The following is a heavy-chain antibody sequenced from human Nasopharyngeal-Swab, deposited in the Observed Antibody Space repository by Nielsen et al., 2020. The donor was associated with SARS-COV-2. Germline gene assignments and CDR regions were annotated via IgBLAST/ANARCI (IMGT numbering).Heavy chain of an antibody. J-gene: IGHJ4*02. D-gene: IGHD1-1*01. CDR3: ARDGPNWNLDY. CDR2: IRPGGDSR. Sequence: GESLKISCAASGFTVSRYCFHWVRQAPGKGLEWVAVIRPGGDSRIYGDSMKGRFTVSRDNSKNTLYLQIDDLRSEDTAVYYCARDGPNWNLDYWGQGTLVTVSS. CDR1: GFTVSRYC. V-gene: IGHV3-33*01.